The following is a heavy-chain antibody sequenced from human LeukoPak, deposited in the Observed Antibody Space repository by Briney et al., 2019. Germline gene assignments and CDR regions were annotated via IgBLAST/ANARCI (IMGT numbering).Heavy chain of an antibody. CDR2: IYTSGST. D-gene: IGHD5-18*01. J-gene: IGHJ4*02. CDR3: ARSGTAMVIANFFFDY. CDR1: GASMSSHF. Sequence: SETLSLTCTVSGASMSSHFWSWIRQPAGKGLEWIGRIYTSGSTNYNPSLKSRVTISVDTSKNQFSLKLSSVTAADTAVYYCARSGTAMVIANFFFDYWGQGTLVTVSS. V-gene: IGHV4-4*07.